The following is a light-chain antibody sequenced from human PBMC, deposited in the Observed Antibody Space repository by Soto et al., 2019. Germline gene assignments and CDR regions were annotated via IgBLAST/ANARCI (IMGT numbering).Light chain of an antibody. CDR3: GTWDSSLSVVV. J-gene: IGLJ2*01. V-gene: IGLV1-51*01. Sequence: QSVLTQSPSVSAAPGQKVTISCSGSSSNIGNNYVSWYQHLPGTAPKLLIYDNNKRPSGIPDRFSGSKSGTSATLGITGLQTGDEADYYCGTWDSSLSVVVFGGGTKVTVL. CDR1: SSNIGNNY. CDR2: DNN.